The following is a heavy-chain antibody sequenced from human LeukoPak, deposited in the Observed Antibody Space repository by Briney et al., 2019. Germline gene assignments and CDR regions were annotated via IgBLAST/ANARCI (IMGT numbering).Heavy chain of an antibody. CDR3: ARGLQLTGDY. Sequence: PSETLSLTCAVYGGFFSGYYWSWIRQPPGKGLEWIGEINHSGSTNYNPSLKSRVTISVDTSKNQFSLKLSSVTAADTAVYYCARGLQLTGDYWGQGTLVTVSS. J-gene: IGHJ4*02. CDR2: INHSGST. CDR1: GGFFSGYY. V-gene: IGHV4-34*01. D-gene: IGHD6-13*01.